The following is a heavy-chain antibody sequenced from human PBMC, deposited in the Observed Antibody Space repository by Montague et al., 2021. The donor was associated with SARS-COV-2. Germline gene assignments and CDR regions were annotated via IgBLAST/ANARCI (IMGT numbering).Heavy chain of an antibody. CDR1: GFTFSSYD. CDR2: IWYDGSNQ. Sequence: SLRLSCAASGFTFSSYDIHWVRQAPGKGLEWVAVIWYDGSNQYYGDSVKGRFTISRDNSKNTLYLQMNSPRAEDTAVYYCAREYSAPRWFGEYNRYGMDVWGQGTTVTASS. J-gene: IGHJ6*02. V-gene: IGHV3-33*08. D-gene: IGHD3-10*01. CDR3: AREYSAPRWFGEYNRYGMDV.